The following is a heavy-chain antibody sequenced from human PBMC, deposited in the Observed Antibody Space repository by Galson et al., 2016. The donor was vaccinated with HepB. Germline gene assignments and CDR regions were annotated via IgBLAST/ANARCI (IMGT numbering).Heavy chain of an antibody. CDR1: GFTFSSYG. D-gene: IGHD2-21*01. J-gene: IGHJ2*01. CDR3: AKIGVIGYWYYDL. Sequence: SLRLSCAASGFTFSSYGMTWVRQAPGKGLEDVSSISMSGGSRDYAESVKGRFTISRDNSKNTLYLQLNSLRAEDTAVYYCAKIGVIGYWYYDLWGRGTLVSVSS. V-gene: IGHV3-23*01. CDR2: ISMSGGSR.